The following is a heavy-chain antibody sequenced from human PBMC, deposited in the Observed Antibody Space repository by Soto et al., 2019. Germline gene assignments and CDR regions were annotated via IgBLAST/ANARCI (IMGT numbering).Heavy chain of an antibody. CDR1: GGSFSTYY. CDR3: ARGSYNILTGYYLAY. V-gene: IGHV4-59*01. D-gene: IGHD3-9*01. J-gene: IGHJ4*02. CDR2: IYYSGNT. Sequence: PSETLSLTCTVSGGSFSTYYWSWVRQPPGKGLEWIGYIYYSGNTNYNPSLKSRVTISFDTSRSQFSLKLRSVTAADTAVYYCARGSYNILTGYYLAYWGQGTLVTVSS.